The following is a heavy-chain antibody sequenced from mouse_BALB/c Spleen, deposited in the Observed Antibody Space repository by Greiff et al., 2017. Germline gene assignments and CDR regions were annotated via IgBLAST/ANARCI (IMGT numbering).Heavy chain of an antibody. CDR3: ARGDYDYDGRSFFDY. CDR1: GFTFSSYA. V-gene: IGHV5-9-4*01. D-gene: IGHD2-4*01. Sequence: DVMLVESGGGLVKPGGSLKLSCAASGFTFSSYAMSWVRQSPEKRLEWVAEISSGGSYTYYPDTVTGRFTISRDNAKNTLYLEMSSLRSEDTAMYYCARGDYDYDGRSFFDYWGQGTTLTVSS. CDR2: ISSGGSYT. J-gene: IGHJ2*01.